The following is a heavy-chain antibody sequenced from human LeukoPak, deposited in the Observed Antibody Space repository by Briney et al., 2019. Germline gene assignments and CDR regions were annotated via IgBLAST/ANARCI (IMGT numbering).Heavy chain of an antibody. V-gene: IGHV3-48*04. Sequence: GGSLRLSCAASGFTFSSYSMNWVRQAPGKGLEWVSYISSSGSTIYYADSVKGRFTIPRDNAKNSLYLQMNSLRAEDTAVYYCARDSSGYFHWFDPWGQGTLVTVSS. J-gene: IGHJ5*02. CDR1: GFTFSSYS. CDR2: ISSSGSTI. CDR3: ARDSSGYFHWFDP. D-gene: IGHD3-22*01.